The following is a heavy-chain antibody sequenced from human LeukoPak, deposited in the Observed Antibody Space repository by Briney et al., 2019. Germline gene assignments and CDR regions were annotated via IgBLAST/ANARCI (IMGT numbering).Heavy chain of an antibody. Sequence: GGCLRPALSAAGFTVISTGMGCVRQAPGKGLEWVANIKQDGSDKNYVDSVKGRFTISKDNAKNLLSLEMNGLRAEDTAVYYTRTYMNQRHTVSFHYWGQGNLVTVSS. D-gene: IGHD1-14*01. CDR3: RTYMNQRHTVSFHY. CDR2: IKQDGSDK. CDR1: GFTVISTG. V-gene: IGHV3-7*02. J-gene: IGHJ4*02.